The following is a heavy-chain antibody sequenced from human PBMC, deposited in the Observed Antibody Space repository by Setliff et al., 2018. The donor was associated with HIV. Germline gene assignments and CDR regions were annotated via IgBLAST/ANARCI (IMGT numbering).Heavy chain of an antibody. D-gene: IGHD2-8*01. CDR3: ARTKTLGAFDI. V-gene: IGHV3-21*01. CDR2: INIGRGDK. Sequence: GGSLRLSCAASGFTFRNYKMNWVRQAPGKGLEWVSSINIGRGDKSYADSVQGRFTISRDNAKNSLYLQMNSLRAEDTALYYCARTKTLGAFDIWGQGTMVTVSS. J-gene: IGHJ3*02. CDR1: GFTFRNYK.